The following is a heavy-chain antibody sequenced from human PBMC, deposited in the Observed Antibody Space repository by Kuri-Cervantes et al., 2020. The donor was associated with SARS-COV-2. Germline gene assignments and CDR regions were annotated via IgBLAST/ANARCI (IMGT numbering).Heavy chain of an antibody. V-gene: IGHV5-10-1*01. D-gene: IGHD4/OR15-4a*01. CDR2: IDPSDSYT. CDR1: GYSFTSYW. CDR3: ARHGWSASGAIYNYYSHMDV. J-gene: IGHJ6*03. Sequence: GGSLRLSWKASGYSFTSYWIGWVHQMPGKGLYWMGRIDPSDSYTNYSPSFQGHVTITAYKSIATAYLQWSRLKASDTAMYYCARHGWSASGAIYNYYSHMDVWGQGTTVTVSS.